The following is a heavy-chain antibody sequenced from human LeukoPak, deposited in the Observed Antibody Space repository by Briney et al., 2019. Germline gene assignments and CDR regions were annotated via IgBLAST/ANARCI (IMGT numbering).Heavy chain of an antibody. CDR3: ASHFPAQLLQYYYMDV. CDR2: ISGSGGST. Sequence: GGSLRLSCAASGFTFSSYAMSWVRQAPGKGLEWVSAISGSGGSTYYADSVKGRFTISRDNSKNTLYLQMNSLRAEDTAVYYCASHFPAQLLQYYYMDVWGKGTTVTVSS. J-gene: IGHJ6*03. CDR1: GFTFSSYA. D-gene: IGHD2-2*01. V-gene: IGHV3-23*01.